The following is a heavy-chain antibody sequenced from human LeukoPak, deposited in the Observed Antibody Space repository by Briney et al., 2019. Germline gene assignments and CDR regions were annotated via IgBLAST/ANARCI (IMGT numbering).Heavy chain of an antibody. CDR1: GFTFSSYA. D-gene: IGHD3-22*01. CDR2: ISGSGGST. V-gene: IGHV3-23*01. CDR3: AKTMAMIVVEDYYFDY. Sequence: GGSLRLSCAASGFTFSSYAMSWVRQAPGKGLEWVSAISGSGGSTYYADSVKGRFTISRDNSKNTLYLQMNSLRAEDTAVYYCAKTMAMIVVEDYYFDYWGQGTLVTVSS. J-gene: IGHJ4*02.